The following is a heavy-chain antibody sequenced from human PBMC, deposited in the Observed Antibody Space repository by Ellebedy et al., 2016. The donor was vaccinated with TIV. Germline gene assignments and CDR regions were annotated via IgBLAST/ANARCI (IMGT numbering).Heavy chain of an antibody. Sequence: AASVKVSCKASGYTFPNHGITWVRQAPGQGLEWMGRIIPILGIANYAQKFQGRVTITADKSTSTAYMELSSLRSEDTAVYYCAFSVRGLSGYYYGMDVWGQGTTVTVSS. CDR2: IIPILGIA. D-gene: IGHD3-16*02. J-gene: IGHJ6*02. CDR1: GYTFPNHG. CDR3: AFSVRGLSGYYYGMDV. V-gene: IGHV1-69*04.